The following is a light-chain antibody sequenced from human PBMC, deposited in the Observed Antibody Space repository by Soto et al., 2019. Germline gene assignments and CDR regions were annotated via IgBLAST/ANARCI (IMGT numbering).Light chain of an antibody. CDR1: QSISSY. J-gene: IGKJ4*01. CDR2: ASS. Sequence: DIQMTQSPSSLSASVGDRVTITCRTSQSISSYLNWYQLKPGKAPKLLIYASSYLQSGVPSRFSGSGSVTDFTLTISSLQAEDFVLYYCQQSYSIPFTFGGGTKVEIK. V-gene: IGKV1-39*01. CDR3: QQSYSIPFT.